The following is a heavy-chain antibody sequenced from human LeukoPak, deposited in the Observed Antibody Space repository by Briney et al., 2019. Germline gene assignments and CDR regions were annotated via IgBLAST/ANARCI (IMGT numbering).Heavy chain of an antibody. D-gene: IGHD3-10*01. CDR2: INSDGSSS. V-gene: IGHV3-74*01. Sequence: GGSLRLSCAASGFTFSSYWMHWVRQAPGKGLVRVSRINSDGSSSSYADSVKGRFTISRDNAKNTLYLQMNSLRAEDTAVYYCARGETQWFGESFDYWGQGTLVTVSS. J-gene: IGHJ4*02. CDR1: GFTFSSYW. CDR3: ARGETQWFGESFDY.